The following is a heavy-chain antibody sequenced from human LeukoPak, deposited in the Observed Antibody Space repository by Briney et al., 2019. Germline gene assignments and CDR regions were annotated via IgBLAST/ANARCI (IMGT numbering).Heavy chain of an antibody. Sequence: GGSLRLSRAASGFTFSSYAMSWVRQAPGKGLEWVSAISGSGGSTYYADSVKGRFTISRDNSKNTLYLQMNSLRAEDTAVYYCAKDRARYFDWLLAAGFDYWGQGTLVTVSS. CDR2: ISGSGGST. D-gene: IGHD3-9*01. J-gene: IGHJ4*02. CDR1: GFTFSSYA. CDR3: AKDRARYFDWLLAAGFDY. V-gene: IGHV3-23*01.